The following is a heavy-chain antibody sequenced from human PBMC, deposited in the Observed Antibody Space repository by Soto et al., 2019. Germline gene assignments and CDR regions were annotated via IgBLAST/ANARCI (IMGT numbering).Heavy chain of an antibody. V-gene: IGHV3-23*01. J-gene: IGHJ5*02. D-gene: IGHD2-21*02. CDR2: ILGSGATT. CDR3: AKAAPYCGGDCYSEA. Sequence: GGSLRLSCAASGFTFSTYAMSWVRQAPGKGLEWVSSILGSGATTYYADSVKGRFTVSRDNSKNTLYLQMNSLRAEDTAVYYCAKAAPYCGGDCYSEAWGQGTLVTVSS. CDR1: GFTFSTYA.